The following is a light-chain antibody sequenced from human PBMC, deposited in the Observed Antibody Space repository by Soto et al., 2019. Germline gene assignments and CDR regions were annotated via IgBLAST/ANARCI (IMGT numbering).Light chain of an antibody. CDR2: KAF. CDR3: QQYKSYPWT. CDR1: QTISSW. Sequence: DIQMTQSPSTLSASVGDRVTITCWASQTISSWLAWYQQKPGKAPKLLIYKAFSLESGVPSRFSGSGSGTEFTLTISSLQPDDIATYYCQQYKSYPWTFGQGTKVEIK. V-gene: IGKV1-5*03. J-gene: IGKJ1*01.